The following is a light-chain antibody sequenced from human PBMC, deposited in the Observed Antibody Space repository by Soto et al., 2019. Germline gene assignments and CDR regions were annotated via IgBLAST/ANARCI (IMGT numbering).Light chain of an antibody. J-gene: IGKJ1*01. Sequence: IVLTQSPGTLSLSPGQRATLSCRASQSVRKNYLTWYQQKTGQAPRLLIYAASSRATGIPDRFSGSGSGTDFTLTISRLEPEDFAVYFCQQYGSSPPTFGQGTKVEIK. CDR3: QQYGSSPPT. CDR1: QSVRKNY. V-gene: IGKV3-20*01. CDR2: AAS.